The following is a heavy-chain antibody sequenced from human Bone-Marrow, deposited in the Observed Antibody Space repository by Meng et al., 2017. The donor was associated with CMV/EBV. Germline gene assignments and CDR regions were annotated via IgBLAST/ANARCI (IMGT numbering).Heavy chain of an antibody. Sequence: GESLKISCAASGFTFADYGMSWVRQAPGKGLEWVSGINWNGGSIGYADSVKGRFTISRDNAKNSLYLQMNSLIAEDTPLYYCARGEGTLAVAGITPRGPWGQGTMVTVSS. J-gene: IGHJ3*01. CDR2: INWNGGSI. D-gene: IGHD6-19*01. CDR3: ARGEGTLAVAGITPRGP. CDR1: GFTFADYG. V-gene: IGHV3-20*04.